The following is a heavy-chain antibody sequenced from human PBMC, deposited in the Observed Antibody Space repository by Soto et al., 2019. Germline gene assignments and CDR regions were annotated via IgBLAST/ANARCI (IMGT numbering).Heavy chain of an antibody. CDR2: ISYDGRIE. J-gene: IGHJ4*02. CDR3: AKDRREAGDYKTTVDE. CDR1: GVSFSIYG. V-gene: IGHV3-30*18. Sequence: PGGSLRLSCVASGVSFSIYGMLWVRRAPATGLEWVAVISYDGRIERYADSVKGRLASSRDYYKNTLYLQMISLSGDDTALSSCAKDRREAGDYKTTVDEWGQGTVVTVS. D-gene: IGHD3-10*01.